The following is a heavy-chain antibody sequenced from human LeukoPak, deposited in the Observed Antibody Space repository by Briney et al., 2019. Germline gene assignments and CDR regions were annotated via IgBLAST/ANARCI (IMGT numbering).Heavy chain of an antibody. D-gene: IGHD1-26*01. CDR1: GGSFSGYY. J-gene: IGHJ4*02. CDR2: INHSGST. V-gene: IGHV4-34*01. Sequence: SETLSLTCAVYGGSFSGYYWSWIRQPPGKGLEWIGEINHSGSTNYNPSLKSRVTISVDTSKNQFPLKLSSVTAADTAVYYCARSVGATSDFDYWGQGTLVTVSS. CDR3: ARSVGATSDFDY.